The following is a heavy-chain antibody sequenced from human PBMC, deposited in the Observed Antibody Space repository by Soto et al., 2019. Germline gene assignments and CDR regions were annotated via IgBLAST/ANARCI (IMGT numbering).Heavy chain of an antibody. CDR1: GGSISNDGYY. CDR3: TREGRINKSDLDY. CDR2: IFYSGTI. Sequence: PSETLSLTCAVSGGSISNDGYYWSWIRQHPGKGLEWIGYIFYSGTIYYNPSLKSRVTISVDSSKKQFSLKLTSVTAADTAVYYCTREGRINKSDLDYWGQGTLVTVSS. J-gene: IGHJ4*02. V-gene: IGHV4-31*11.